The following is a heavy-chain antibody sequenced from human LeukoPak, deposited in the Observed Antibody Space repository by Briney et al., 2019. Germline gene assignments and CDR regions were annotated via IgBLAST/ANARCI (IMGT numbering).Heavy chain of an antibody. CDR1: GGSFSGYY. J-gene: IGHJ2*01. D-gene: IGHD5-12*01. CDR3: ARALVRATMVWYFDL. CDR2: ISNSGST. V-gene: IGHV4-34*01. Sequence: SETLSLTCAVSGGSFSGYYWSWIRQPPGKGLEWIGDISNSGSTNYSPSLKSRVTISVDTSKNQFSLNLSSVTAADTAVYYCARALVRATMVWYFDLWGRGTLVTVSS.